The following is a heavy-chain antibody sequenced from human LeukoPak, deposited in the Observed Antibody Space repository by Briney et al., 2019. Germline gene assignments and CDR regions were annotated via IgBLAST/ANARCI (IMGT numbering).Heavy chain of an antibody. V-gene: IGHV1-18*01. J-gene: IGHJ4*02. Sequence: ASVKVSCTASGYTFTSYGISWVRQAPGQGLEWMGWISAYNGNTNYAQKLQGRVTMTTDTSTSTAYMELRSLRPDDTAVYYCATSKEVVVMNYWGQGTLVTVSS. CDR2: ISAYNGNT. CDR3: ATSKEVVVMNY. D-gene: IGHD3-22*01. CDR1: GYTFTSYG.